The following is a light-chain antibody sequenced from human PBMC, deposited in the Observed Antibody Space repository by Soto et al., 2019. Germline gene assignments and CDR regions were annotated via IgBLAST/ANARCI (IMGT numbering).Light chain of an antibody. CDR2: EVS. CDR3: SSYTSSSTYV. CDR1: SSDVGGYNY. Sequence: QSALTQPASVSGSPVQSITISCTGTSSDVGGYNYVSWYQQHPGKAPKLMIYEVSNRPSGVSKRFSGSKSGNTASLTISGLQAEDEADYYCSSYTSSSTYVFGTGTKLTVL. V-gene: IGLV2-14*01. J-gene: IGLJ1*01.